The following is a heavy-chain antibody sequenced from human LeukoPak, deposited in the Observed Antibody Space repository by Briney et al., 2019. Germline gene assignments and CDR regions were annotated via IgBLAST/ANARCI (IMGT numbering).Heavy chain of an antibody. D-gene: IGHD4-23*01. Sequence: SETLSLTCAVYGGSFSGYYWSWIRQPPGKGLEWIGEINHSGSTNYNPSLKSRATISVDTSKNQFSLKLSSVTAADTAVYYCARKFNSRYFDLWGRGTLVTVSS. J-gene: IGHJ2*01. CDR2: INHSGST. CDR1: GGSFSGYY. V-gene: IGHV4-34*01. CDR3: ARKFNSRYFDL.